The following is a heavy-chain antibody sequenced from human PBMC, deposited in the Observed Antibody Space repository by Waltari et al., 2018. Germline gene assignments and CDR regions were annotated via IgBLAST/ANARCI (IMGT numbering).Heavy chain of an antibody. Sequence: QVQLVQSGAEVKKPGSSVMVSCKVSGDTLTNYDIHWGRQAPGQGLEWVGRIIPIFATVNFAQKFQDRVTITAATSTSTAYMEVSSLRSDDTAMYYCAVTLSAAPFYGLDVWGQGTTVTVFS. J-gene: IGHJ6*02. V-gene: IGHV1-69*08. CDR3: AVTLSAAPFYGLDV. D-gene: IGHD6-13*01. CDR1: GDTLTNYD. CDR2: IIPIFATV.